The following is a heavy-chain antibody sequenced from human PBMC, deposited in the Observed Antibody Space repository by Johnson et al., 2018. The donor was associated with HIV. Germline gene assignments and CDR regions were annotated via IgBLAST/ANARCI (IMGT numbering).Heavy chain of an antibody. V-gene: IGHV3-30-3*01. J-gene: IGHJ3*02. CDR3: ARVPAGDWNAFDI. CDR1: GFTFSSYA. D-gene: IGHD3/OR15-3a*01. Sequence: VQLVESGGGVVQPGRSLRLSCAASGFTFSSYAMHWVRQAPGKGLEWVAVISYDGSNKYYADSVKGRFTISRDNSKNTLYLQMNSLRVEETAVYYCARVPAGDWNAFDIWGQGTMVTVSS. CDR2: ISYDGSNK.